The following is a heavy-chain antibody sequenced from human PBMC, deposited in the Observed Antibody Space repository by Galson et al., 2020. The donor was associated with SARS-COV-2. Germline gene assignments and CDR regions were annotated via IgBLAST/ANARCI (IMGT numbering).Heavy chain of an antibody. CDR3: ARDIYYGSGVFDY. J-gene: IGHJ4*02. V-gene: IGHV1-18*01. Sequence: ASVKVSCKTSGYTFTSYALNWVRQAPGQGLEWIGWISAYSGETNSAHKFQGRVTMTTDTSTRTGYMELRSLKFDDTAVYYCARDIYYGSGVFDYWGQGSLVTIFS. D-gene: IGHD3-10*01. CDR2: ISAYSGET. CDR1: GYTFTSYA.